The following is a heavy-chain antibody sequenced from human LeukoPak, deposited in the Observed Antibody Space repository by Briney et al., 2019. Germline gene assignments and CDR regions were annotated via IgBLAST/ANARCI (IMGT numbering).Heavy chain of an antibody. CDR3: ARGSVLTPVLSDY. V-gene: IGHV3-48*03. J-gene: IGHJ4*02. D-gene: IGHD4-23*01. CDR2: ISSSASIM. Sequence: GGSLRLSCAASGSTFSSYEINWVRQAPGNGLEWVSYISSSASIMYYADSVKGRFTISRDNAKNSLYLQMNSLRAEDTAVYYCARGSVLTPVLSDYWGQGTLVTVSS. CDR1: GSTFSSYE.